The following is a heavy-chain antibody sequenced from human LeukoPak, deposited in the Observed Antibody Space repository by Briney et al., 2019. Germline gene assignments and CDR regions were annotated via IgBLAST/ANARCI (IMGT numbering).Heavy chain of an antibody. J-gene: IGHJ4*02. CDR2: IKPDGSEK. CDR3: ATNDGYNYYFDY. CDR1: GFTFSSYW. V-gene: IGHV3-7*03. D-gene: IGHD5-24*01. Sequence: GGSLRLSCAATGFTFSSYWMNWVRQSPGKGLEWVGNIKPDGSEKNYVDSVKGRFTISRDNAKNSLYLQMNSLRAEDTAVYYCATNDGYNYYFDYWGQGTLVTVSS.